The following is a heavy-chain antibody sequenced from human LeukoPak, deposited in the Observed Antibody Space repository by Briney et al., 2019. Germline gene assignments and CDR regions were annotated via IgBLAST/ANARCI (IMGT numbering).Heavy chain of an antibody. Sequence: SQTLSLTCAISGDSVSSNSAAWNWIRQSPSRGLEWLGRTYYRSKWYNDYAVSVKSRITINPDTSKSQFSLQLNSVTPEDTAVYYCARAVVMIPFYYYYGMDVWGQGTTVTVSS. V-gene: IGHV6-1*01. CDR2: TYYRSKWYN. CDR3: ARAVVMIPFYYYYGMDV. D-gene: IGHD3-22*01. CDR1: GDSVSSNSAA. J-gene: IGHJ6*02.